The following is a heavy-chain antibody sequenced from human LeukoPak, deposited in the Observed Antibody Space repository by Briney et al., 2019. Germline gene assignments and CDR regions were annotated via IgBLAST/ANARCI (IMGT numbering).Heavy chain of an antibody. J-gene: IGHJ4*02. CDR2: IIPIFGTA. V-gene: IGHV1-69*13. Sequence: SVKVSCKASGGTFSSYAISWVRQAPGQGLEWMGGIIPIFGTANYAQRFQGRVTITADESTSTAYMELSSLRSEDTAVYYCARTDLRGVTARDYWGQGTLVTVSS. CDR3: ARTDLRGVTARDY. D-gene: IGHD3-10*01. CDR1: GGTFSSYA.